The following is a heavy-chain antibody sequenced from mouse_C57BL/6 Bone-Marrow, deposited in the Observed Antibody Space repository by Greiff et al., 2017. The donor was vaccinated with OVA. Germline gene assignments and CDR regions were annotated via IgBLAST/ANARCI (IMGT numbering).Heavy chain of an antibody. CDR2: IDPSASYT. CDR3: ARNYGSVDY. CDR1: GYTFTSYW. D-gene: IGHD1-1*01. V-gene: IGHV1-69*01. J-gene: IGHJ2*01. Sequence: QVQLQQPGAELVMPGASVKLSCKASGYTFTSYWMHWVKPRPGQGLEWIGEIDPSASYTNYNQKFKGKSTLTVDKSSSTAYMQLSSLTSEDSAVYYCARNYGSVDYWGQGTTLTVSS.